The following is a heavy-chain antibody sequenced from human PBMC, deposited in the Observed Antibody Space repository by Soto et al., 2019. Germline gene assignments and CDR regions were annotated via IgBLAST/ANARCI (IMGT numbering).Heavy chain of an antibody. Sequence: EVQLVESGGGLVKPGRSLRLSCTASGFTFGDYAMSWFRQAPGKGLEWVGFIRSKAYGGTTEYAASVKGRFTISRDDSKSIAYLQMNSLKTEDTAVYYCTRENTDSIAFFPLKFDYWGQGTLVTVSS. CDR3: TRENTDSIAFFPLKFDY. V-gene: IGHV3-49*05. D-gene: IGHD6-6*01. J-gene: IGHJ4*02. CDR2: IRSKAYGGTT. CDR1: GFTFGDYA.